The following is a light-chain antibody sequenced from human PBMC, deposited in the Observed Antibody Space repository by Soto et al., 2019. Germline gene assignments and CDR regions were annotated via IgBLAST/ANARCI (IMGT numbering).Light chain of an antibody. CDR3: QAYDNSLSGARV. V-gene: IGLV1-40*01. CDR1: RSNIGAGYD. CDR2: GTN. J-gene: IGLJ3*02. Sequence: QSVLTQPPSVSGAPGQRVTISCTGSRSNIGAGYDVHWYQQLPGTAPKLLIYGTNHRPSGVPDRLSCSKSGMSSSRASTGVQDADEADYYCQAYDNSLSGARVFGGGTKLTVL.